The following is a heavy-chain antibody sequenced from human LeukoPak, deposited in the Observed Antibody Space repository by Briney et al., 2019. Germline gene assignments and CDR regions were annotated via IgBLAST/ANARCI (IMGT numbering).Heavy chain of an antibody. D-gene: IGHD5-24*01. J-gene: IGHJ4*02. Sequence: PGGSLRLSCAASGFTVSSNYMNWVRQAPGKGLEWVSVIYSGGTTYYADSVKGRFTISRDNSKNTLYLQMNTLRAEDTAMYYCTRLRDGYDSDYWGQGTLVTVSS. CDR3: TRLRDGYDSDY. CDR1: GFTVSSNY. CDR2: IYSGGTT. V-gene: IGHV3-53*01.